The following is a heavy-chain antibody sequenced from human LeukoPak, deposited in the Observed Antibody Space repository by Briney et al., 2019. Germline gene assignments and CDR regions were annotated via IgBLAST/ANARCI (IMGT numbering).Heavy chain of an antibody. V-gene: IGHV4-61*02. CDR3: ARANRMGIAARLAARDYYYYMDV. CDR1: GGSISSGSYY. J-gene: IGHJ6*03. CDR2: IYTSGST. D-gene: IGHD6-6*01. Sequence: SETLSLTCTVSGGSISSGSYYWSWIRQPAGKGLEWIGRIYTSGSTNYNPSLKSRVTISVDTSKNQFSLKLSSVTAADTAVYYCARANRMGIAARLAARDYYYYMDVWGKGTTVTVSS.